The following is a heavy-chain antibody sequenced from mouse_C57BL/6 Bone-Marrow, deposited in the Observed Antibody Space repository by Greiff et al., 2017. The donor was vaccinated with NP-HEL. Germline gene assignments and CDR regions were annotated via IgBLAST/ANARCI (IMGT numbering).Heavy chain of an antibody. J-gene: IGHJ3*01. CDR3: ARDRKFAY. V-gene: IGHV3-6*01. CDR2: ISYDGSN. Sequence: EVKLMESGPGLVKPSQSLSLTCSVTGYSITSGYYWNWIRQFPGNKLEWMGYISYDGSNNYNPSLKNRISITRDTSKNQFFLKLNSVTTEDTATHYCARDRKFAYWGQGTLVTVSA. CDR1: GYSITSGYY.